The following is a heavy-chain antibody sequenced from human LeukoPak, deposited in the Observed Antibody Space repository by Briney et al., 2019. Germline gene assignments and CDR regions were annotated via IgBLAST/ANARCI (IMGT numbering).Heavy chain of an antibody. J-gene: IGHJ4*02. CDR2: MNPNSGNT. D-gene: IGHD2-2*01. V-gene: IGHV1-8*03. CDR1: GYTFTSYD. CDR3: AIRTSYTFDY. Sequence: ASVKVSCKASGYTFTSYDINWVRQATGQGLEWMGWMNPNSGNTGYEQKIQGRVTITRNTSISTAYMELSSLRSEDTAVYYCAIRTSYTFDYWGQGTLVTVSS.